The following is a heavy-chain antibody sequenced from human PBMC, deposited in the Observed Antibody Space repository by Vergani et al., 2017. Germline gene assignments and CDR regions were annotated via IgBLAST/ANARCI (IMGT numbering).Heavy chain of an antibody. D-gene: IGHD3-22*01. J-gene: IGHJ6*02. CDR3: ARVGLGDSSGYYSPSYYYYYGMDV. CDR1: GYTFTGYY. Sequence: QVQLVQSGAEVKKPGASVKVSCKASGYTFTGYYMHWVRQAPGQGLEWMGWINPNSGGTNYAQKFQGRVTMTRDTSISTAYMELSRLISDDTAVYYCARVGLGDSSGYYSPSYYYYYGMDVWGQGTTVTVSS. V-gene: IGHV1-2*02. CDR2: INPNSGGT.